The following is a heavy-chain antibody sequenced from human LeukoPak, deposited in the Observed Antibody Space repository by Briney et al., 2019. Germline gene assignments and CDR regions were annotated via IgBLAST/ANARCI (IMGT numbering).Heavy chain of an antibody. D-gene: IGHD3-16*01. V-gene: IGHV4-4*02. J-gene: IGHJ4*02. Sequence: PSGTLSLTCAVSGGSISSNNWWGWVRQPPGKGLEWIGYAYYRGSTNCNPSLKSRVTMSVDTSKNQFSLKLSSVTAADTAVYYCARSLMMGTYYFDYWGQGTLVTVSS. CDR3: ARSLMMGTYYFDY. CDR2: AYYRGST. CDR1: GGSISSNNW.